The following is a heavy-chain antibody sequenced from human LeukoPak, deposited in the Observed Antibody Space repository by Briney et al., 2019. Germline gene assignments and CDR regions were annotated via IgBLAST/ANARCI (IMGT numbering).Heavy chain of an antibody. CDR2: MNPNSGNT. Sequence: ASVKVSCKASGYTFTGYYMHWVRQAPGQGLEWMGWMNPNSGNTGYAQKFQGRVTMTRNTSISTAYMELSSLRSEDTAVYYCASAVYDYVWGSYRLDYWGQGTLVTVSS. J-gene: IGHJ4*02. CDR3: ASAVYDYVWGSYRLDY. D-gene: IGHD3-16*02. V-gene: IGHV1-8*02. CDR1: GYTFTGYY.